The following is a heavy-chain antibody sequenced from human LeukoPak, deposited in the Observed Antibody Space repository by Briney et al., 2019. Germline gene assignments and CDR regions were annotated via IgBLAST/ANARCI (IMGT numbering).Heavy chain of an antibody. CDR3: ARKWIFSSGYYYFDY. CDR2: INPNSGGT. CDR1: GYTFTGYY. V-gene: IGHV1-2*02. Sequence: ASVKVSCKASGYTFTGYYMHWVRQAPGQGLEWMGWINPNSGGTNYAQKFQGRVTMTRDTSISTAYMELSRLTSNDTAVYYCARKWIFSSGYYYFDYWGQGTLVTVSS. D-gene: IGHD3-22*01. J-gene: IGHJ4*02.